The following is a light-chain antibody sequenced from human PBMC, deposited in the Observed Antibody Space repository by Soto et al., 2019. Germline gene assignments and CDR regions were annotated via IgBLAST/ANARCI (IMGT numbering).Light chain of an antibody. CDR3: QKYDSAPEA. CDR1: QGISNS. CDR2: DAS. V-gene: IGKV1-27*01. J-gene: IGKJ1*01. Sequence: DIQMTQSPSSLSASVGDRVTITCRASQGISNSLAWYQQEPGKVPKLLIYDASTLQSGVSSRFSGSGSGTDFTLTIGSLQPEDVATYYCQKYDSAPEAFGQGTKVEIK.